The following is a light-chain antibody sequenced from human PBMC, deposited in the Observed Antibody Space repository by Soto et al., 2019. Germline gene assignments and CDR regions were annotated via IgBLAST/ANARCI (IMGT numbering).Light chain of an antibody. J-gene: IGKJ1*01. CDR1: QSISSY. CDR2: AAS. CDR3: QQRYSTPPWT. V-gene: IGKV1-39*01. Sequence: DIHMPPSPSSLSSSVGDRVTITCRASQSISSYLNLYQQKPGKAPKRLIYAASSLQSGVPSRFSGSGSGTEFTLTIISLQPEDVATYYCQQRYSTPPWTFGQGTKVEIK.